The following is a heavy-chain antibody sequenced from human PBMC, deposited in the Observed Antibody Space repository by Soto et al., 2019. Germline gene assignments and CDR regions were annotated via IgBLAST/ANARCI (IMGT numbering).Heavy chain of an antibody. CDR1: GFTFSSYS. CDR3: ARDPVVGSGDQNDY. Sequence: GGSLRLSCAASGFTFSSYSMNWVRQAPGKGLEWVSSISSSSSYIYYADSVKGRFTISRDNAKNSLYLQMNSLRAEDTAVYYCARDPVVGSGDQNDYWGQGTLVTVSS. CDR2: ISSSSSYI. V-gene: IGHV3-21*01. J-gene: IGHJ4*02. D-gene: IGHD7-27*01.